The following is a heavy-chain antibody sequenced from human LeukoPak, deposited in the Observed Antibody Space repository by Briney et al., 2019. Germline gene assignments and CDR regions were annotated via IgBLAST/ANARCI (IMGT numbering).Heavy chain of an antibody. V-gene: IGHV3-21*01. Sequence: GGSLRLSCAASGFTFSSYSMNWVRQAPGQGLEWVSSISSSSSYIYYADSVKGRFTISRDNAKNSLYLQMNSLRAEDTAVYYCARGIAVAGTRDAFDIWGQGTMVTVSS. CDR1: GFTFSSYS. J-gene: IGHJ3*02. CDR2: ISSSSSYI. CDR3: ARGIAVAGTRDAFDI. D-gene: IGHD6-19*01.